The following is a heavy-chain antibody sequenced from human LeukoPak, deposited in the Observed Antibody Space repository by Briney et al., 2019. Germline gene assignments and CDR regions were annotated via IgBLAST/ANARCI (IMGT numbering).Heavy chain of an antibody. J-gene: IGHJ4*02. CDR2: INIGTGNT. CDR3: ARLDY. CDR1: GYSFTRFA. V-gene: IGHV1-3*04. Sequence: ASVKVSCKASGYSFTRFAIHWVRQAPGQGLEWMGWINIGTGNTKYSQILQGRLTITRDTSASTVYMELSGLRSEDTAVYYCARLDYWGQGTLVTVSS.